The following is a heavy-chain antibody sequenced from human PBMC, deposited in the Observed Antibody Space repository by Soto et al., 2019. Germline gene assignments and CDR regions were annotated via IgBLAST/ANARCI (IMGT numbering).Heavy chain of an antibody. J-gene: IGHJ5*02. CDR2: ISGSGGST. D-gene: IGHD2-2*01. Sequence: EVQLLESGGGLVQPGGSLRLSCAASGFTSSSYAMSWVRRAPGKGLEWVSAISGSGGSTYYADSVKGRFTISRDNSKNTLYLQMNSLRAEDTAVYYCAKAAPGYCSSTSCYDPINNWFDPWGQGTLVTVSS. CDR1: GFTSSSYA. V-gene: IGHV3-23*01. CDR3: AKAAPGYCSSTSCYDPINNWFDP.